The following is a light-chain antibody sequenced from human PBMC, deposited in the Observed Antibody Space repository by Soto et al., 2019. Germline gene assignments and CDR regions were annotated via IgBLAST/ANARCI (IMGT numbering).Light chain of an antibody. Sequence: QSVLTQPPSASGTPGQRVTISCSGRNSNIGSNYVYWYQQVPGTAPKLLIYTNNQRPSGVPDRFSGSKSATSASLAIGGLRSEDEADYYCQVWDSSSDHVYVFGTGTKVTVL. CDR2: TNN. J-gene: IGLJ1*01. V-gene: IGLV1-47*01. CDR3: QVWDSSSDHVYV. CDR1: NSNIGSNY.